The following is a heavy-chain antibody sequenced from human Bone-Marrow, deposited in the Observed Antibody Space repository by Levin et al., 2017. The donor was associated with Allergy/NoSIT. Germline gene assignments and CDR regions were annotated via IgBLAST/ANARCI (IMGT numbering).Heavy chain of an antibody. J-gene: IGHJ4*02. V-gene: IGHV4-39*02. Sequence: NPSETLSLTCTVSGDSISTSSFHWVWIRQPPGKGLEWIGNIVSSGTTYYNPSLKSRVTISVDTSKNQFSLKMSSVTAADTAVYYCARELVAGNPSGYWGQGTLVTVSS. CDR1: GDSISTSSFH. CDR3: ARELVAGNPSGY. CDR2: IVSSGTT. D-gene: IGHD6-19*01.